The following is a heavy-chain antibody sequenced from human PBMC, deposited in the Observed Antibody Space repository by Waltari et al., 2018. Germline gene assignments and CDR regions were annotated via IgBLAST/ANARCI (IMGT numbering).Heavy chain of an antibody. V-gene: IGHV4-34*01. J-gene: IGHJ4*02. D-gene: IGHD2-15*01. Sequence: QVQLQQWGAGLLKPSETLSLTCAVYGGSFSGYYWSWIRQPPGKGLEWIGEINHSGSTNYNPSLTRRVTISVDTSKNQFSLKLSSVTAADTAVYYCARHWSFCSGGSCYKYYFDYWGQGTLVTVSS. CDR3: ARHWSFCSGGSCYKYYFDY. CDR1: GGSFSGYY. CDR2: INHSGST.